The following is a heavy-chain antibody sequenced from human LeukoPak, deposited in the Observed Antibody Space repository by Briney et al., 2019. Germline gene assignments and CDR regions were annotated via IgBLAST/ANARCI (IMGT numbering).Heavy chain of an antibody. CDR2: IYYSGST. CDR3: ARRLTYYYDSIGYAFDI. J-gene: IGHJ3*02. V-gene: IGHV4-59*01. D-gene: IGHD3-22*01. CDR1: GGSISSYY. Sequence: SSETLSLTCTVSGGSISSYYWSWIRQPPGKGLEWIGYIYYSGSTNYNPSLKSRVTISVDTSKNQFSLKLSSVTATDTAVYYCARRLTYYYDSIGYAFDIWGPGTMVTVSS.